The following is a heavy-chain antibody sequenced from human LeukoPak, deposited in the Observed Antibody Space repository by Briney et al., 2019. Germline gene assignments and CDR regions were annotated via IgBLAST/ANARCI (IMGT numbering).Heavy chain of an antibody. Sequence: PSGTPSPTPAGYGGAFSGYYWGWIRQPPREGLGWIGEINHSGSTNYNPSLKSRVTISVDTSTNQFSLKLSSVTAADTAVYYCARAGWLRTKGYFDYWGQGTLVTVSS. CDR1: GGAFSGYY. D-gene: IGHD5-12*01. CDR2: INHSGST. V-gene: IGHV4-34*01. CDR3: ARAGWLRTKGYFDY. J-gene: IGHJ4*02.